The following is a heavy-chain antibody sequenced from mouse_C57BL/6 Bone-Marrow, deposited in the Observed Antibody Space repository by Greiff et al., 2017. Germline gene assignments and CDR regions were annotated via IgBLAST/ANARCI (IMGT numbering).Heavy chain of an antibody. CDR3: ARDYYGSSWFAY. Sequence: EVKLMESGGGLVKPGGSLKLSCAASGFTFRSYAMSWVRQTPEKRLEWVATISDGGSYTYYPDNVKGRFTISRDNAKNNLYLQMSHLKSEDTAMYYCARDYYGSSWFAYWGQGTLVTVSA. CDR2: ISDGGSYT. D-gene: IGHD1-1*01. V-gene: IGHV5-4*01. CDR1: GFTFRSYA. J-gene: IGHJ3*01.